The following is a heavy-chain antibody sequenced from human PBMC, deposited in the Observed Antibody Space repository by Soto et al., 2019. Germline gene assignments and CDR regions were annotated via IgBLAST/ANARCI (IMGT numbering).Heavy chain of an antibody. D-gene: IGHD4-17*01. Sequence: PGKGLEWIGEINHSGSTNYNPSLKSRVTTSVDTSKNQFSLKLSSVTVADMAVYSCAGLIATVSASAVWGKGTTVTVFS. V-gene: IGHV4-34*01. CDR2: INHSGST. CDR3: AGLIATVSASAV. J-gene: IGHJ6*04.